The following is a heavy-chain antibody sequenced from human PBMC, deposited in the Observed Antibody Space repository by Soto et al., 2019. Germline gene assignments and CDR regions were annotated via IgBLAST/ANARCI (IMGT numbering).Heavy chain of an antibody. CDR2: IKSKTDDGTT. CDR3: TTAGTPYYYYYMDV. J-gene: IGHJ6*03. D-gene: IGHD2-15*01. V-gene: IGHV3-15*01. CDR1: GFTFSNAW. Sequence: EVQLVESGGGLVKPGGSLRLSCAASGFTFSNAWMSWVRQAPGKGLEWVGRIKSKTDDGTTDYAAPVKGRFTISRDDSKNTLYLQMNSLKTEDTAVYYCTTAGTPYYYYYMDVWGKGTTVTVSS.